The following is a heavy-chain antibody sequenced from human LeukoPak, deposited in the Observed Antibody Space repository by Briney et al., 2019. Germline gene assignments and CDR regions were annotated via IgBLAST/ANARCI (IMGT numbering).Heavy chain of an antibody. D-gene: IGHD3-3*01. J-gene: IGHJ4*02. CDR1: GYTFTGYY. CDR2: INPNSGGT. CDR3: ARGNDFWSGYFNFDY. V-gene: IGHV1-2*02. Sequence: GASVKVSCKASGYTFTGYYMHWVRQAPGQGLEWMGWINPNSGGTNYAQKSQGRVTMTRDTSISTAYMELSRLRSDDTAVYYCARGNDFWSGYFNFDYWGQGTLVTVSS.